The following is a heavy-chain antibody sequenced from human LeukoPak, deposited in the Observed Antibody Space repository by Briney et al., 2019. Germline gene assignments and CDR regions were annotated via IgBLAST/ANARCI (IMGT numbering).Heavy chain of an antibody. V-gene: IGHV1-2*02. J-gene: IGHJ3*02. D-gene: IGHD4-23*01. CDR2: VNPNSGGT. CDR1: GYTFTGYY. CDR3: ARAKDAYGGQIDAFDI. Sequence: GASVKVSCKASGYTFTGYYMHWVRQAPGQGLEWMGWVNPNSGGTNYAQKFQGRVTMTRDTSISTAYMELSRLRSDDTAVYYCARAKDAYGGQIDAFDIWGQGTMVTVSS.